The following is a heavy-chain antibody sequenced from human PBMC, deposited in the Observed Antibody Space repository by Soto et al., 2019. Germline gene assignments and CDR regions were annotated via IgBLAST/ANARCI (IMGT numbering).Heavy chain of an antibody. Sequence: QIQMVQSGTEVKQPGASVKISCKTSGYTFSSYSINWVRQAPGQGLEWMAWISTTSGNTHYAGRVQGRVTETLDTSARTAFMEMWGLTSDDTAVYFCASDNGYYDFWGQGTLVRVSS. CDR3: ASDNGYYDF. D-gene: IGHD2-8*01. CDR2: ISTTSGNT. V-gene: IGHV1-18*01. J-gene: IGHJ4*02. CDR1: GYTFSSYS.